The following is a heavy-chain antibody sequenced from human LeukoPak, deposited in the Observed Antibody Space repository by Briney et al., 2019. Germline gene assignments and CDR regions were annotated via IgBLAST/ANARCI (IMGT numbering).Heavy chain of an antibody. D-gene: IGHD1-1*01. J-gene: IGHJ4*02. CDR1: GGSISSYY. V-gene: IGHV4-4*08. CDR2: IYSSGST. Sequence: PSETLSLTCTVSGGSISSYYWSWIRQPPGKGLEWIGYIYSSGSTYYNPSLKSRITMSLDTSKSQFSLKLSSVTAADTAVYYCAGSNWKYYFGFWGQGTLVTVSS. CDR3: AGSNWKYYFGF.